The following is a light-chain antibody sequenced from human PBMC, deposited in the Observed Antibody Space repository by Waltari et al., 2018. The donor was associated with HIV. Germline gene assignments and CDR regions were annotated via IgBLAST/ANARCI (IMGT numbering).Light chain of an antibody. J-gene: IGLJ2*01. CDR2: SDN. Sequence: SVLAQPPSASGTPGQRVTIPCSGTTSTIGPKSVTWYQKLPGTAPKLLIFSDNQRPSGVPDRFSGSKSGTSASLAISGLQSKDEGDYYCAAWDDSLAEPYVLFGGGTRLTVL. CDR1: TSTIGPKS. CDR3: AAWDDSLAEPYVL. V-gene: IGLV1-44*01.